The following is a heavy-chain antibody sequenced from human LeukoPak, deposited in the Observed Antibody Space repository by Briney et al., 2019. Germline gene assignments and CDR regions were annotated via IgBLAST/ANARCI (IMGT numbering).Heavy chain of an antibody. CDR3: ARGYYGSGSYYRNWFDP. J-gene: IGHJ5*02. D-gene: IGHD3-10*01. CDR2: ISSSGSTI. CDR1: GFTFSSYE. Sequence: GGSLRLSCAASGFTFSSYEINWVRQAPGKGLEWVSYISSSGSTIYYAGSVKGRFTISRDNAKNSLYLQMNSLRAEDTAVYYCARGYYGSGSYYRNWFDPWGQGTLVTVSS. V-gene: IGHV3-48*03.